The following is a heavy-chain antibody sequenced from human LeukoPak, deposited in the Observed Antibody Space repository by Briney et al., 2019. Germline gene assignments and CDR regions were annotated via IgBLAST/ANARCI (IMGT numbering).Heavy chain of an antibody. CDR1: GFTFSSYW. D-gene: IGHD1-7*01. Sequence: GGSLRLSCAASGFTFSSYWMNWARQAPGKGLEWVASINHNGNVNYYVDSVKGRFTISRDNAKNSLYLQMSNLRAEDTAVYFCARRGGNWNYWFDPWGQGTLVTVSS. V-gene: IGHV3-7*03. CDR3: ARRGGNWNYWFDP. J-gene: IGHJ5*02. CDR2: INHNGNVN.